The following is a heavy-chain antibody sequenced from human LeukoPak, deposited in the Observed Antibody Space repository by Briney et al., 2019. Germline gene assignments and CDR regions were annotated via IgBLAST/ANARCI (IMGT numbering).Heavy chain of an antibody. V-gene: IGHV3-30-3*01. CDR1: GFTFSSYA. Sequence: GGSLRLSCAASGFTFSSYAMHWVRQAPGKGLEWVAVISYDGSNKYYADSVKGRFTISRDNSKNTLYLQMNSLRAEDTAVYYCAKALYNTMVRGVNMLDYWGQGTLVTVSS. J-gene: IGHJ4*02. D-gene: IGHD3-10*01. CDR2: ISYDGSNK. CDR3: AKALYNTMVRGVNMLDY.